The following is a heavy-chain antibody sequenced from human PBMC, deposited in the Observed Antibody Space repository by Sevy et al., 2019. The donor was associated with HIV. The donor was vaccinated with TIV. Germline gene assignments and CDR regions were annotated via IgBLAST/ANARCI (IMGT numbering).Heavy chain of an antibody. D-gene: IGHD2-15*01. J-gene: IGHJ5*02. Sequence: SQTLSLTCAISGDSVSSNSAAWNWIRQSPSRGLEWLGRTYYRSKWYNDYAVSVKSRITINPDTSKNQFSLQLNSVTAEDTAVYYCARDILHYCSGGSCYLYNWFDPWGQGTLVTVSS. V-gene: IGHV6-1*01. CDR3: ARDILHYCSGGSCYLYNWFDP. CDR2: TYYRSKWYN. CDR1: GDSVSSNSAA.